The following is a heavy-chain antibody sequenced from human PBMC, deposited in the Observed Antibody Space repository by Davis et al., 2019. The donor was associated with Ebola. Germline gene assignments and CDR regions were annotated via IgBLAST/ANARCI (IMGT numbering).Heavy chain of an antibody. CDR3: ARALVARFDY. D-gene: IGHD5-12*01. CDR1: GGSISSGGYY. CDR2: INHSGST. J-gene: IGHJ4*02. Sequence: PSETLSLTCTVSGGSISSGGYYWSWIRQPPGKGLEWIGEINHSGSTNYNPSLKSRVTISVDTSKNQFSLKLSSVTAADTAVYYCARALVARFDYWGQGTLVTVSS. V-gene: IGHV4-39*07.